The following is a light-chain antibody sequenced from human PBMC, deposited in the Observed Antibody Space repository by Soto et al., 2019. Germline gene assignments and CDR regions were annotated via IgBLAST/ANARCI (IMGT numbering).Light chain of an antibody. CDR1: SSNIGTGYD. J-gene: IGLJ1*01. CDR3: QSYDNSLSGYV. CDR2: VNS. Sequence: QAVVTQPPSVSGAPGQRVTISCTGSSSNIGTGYDVHWYQQVPGTAPKLLIYVNSNRPSGVPDRFSGSKSGTSASLAITGLQAEDEADYYCQSYDNSLSGYVFGTGTKVTVL. V-gene: IGLV1-40*01.